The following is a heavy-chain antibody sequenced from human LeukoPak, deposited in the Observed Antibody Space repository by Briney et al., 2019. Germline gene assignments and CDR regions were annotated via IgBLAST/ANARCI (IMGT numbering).Heavy chain of an antibody. CDR1: GFTFSSYA. CDR2: ISGSGGST. Sequence: GGSLRLSCAASGFTFSSYAMSWVRQAPGKGLEWVSAISGSGGSTYYADSVKGRFTISRDNSKNTLYLQMNSLRAEDTAVYYCANFPMVRGVIEWFDPWGREPWSPSPQ. V-gene: IGHV3-23*01. J-gene: IGHJ5*02. CDR3: ANFPMVRGVIEWFDP. D-gene: IGHD3-10*01.